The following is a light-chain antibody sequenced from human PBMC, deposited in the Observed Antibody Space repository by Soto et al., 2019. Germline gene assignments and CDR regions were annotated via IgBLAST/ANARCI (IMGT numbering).Light chain of an antibody. CDR3: QSYDSSLSGYV. CDR1: SSNIGAGYE. V-gene: IGLV1-40*01. CDR2: ENN. J-gene: IGLJ1*01. Sequence: QSVLTQPPSVSEAPGQRVTISCTGSSSNIGAGYEAHWYQQVPGTAPKLLIYENNNRPSGVPDRFSGSKSGTSASLAITGLQAKDEAEYYCQSYDSSLSGYVFGTGTQLTVL.